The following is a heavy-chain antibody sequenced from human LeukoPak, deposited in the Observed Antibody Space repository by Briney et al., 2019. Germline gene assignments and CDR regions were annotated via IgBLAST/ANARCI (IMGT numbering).Heavy chain of an antibody. CDR3: ARGFRVDY. CDR2: IYSDGST. CDR1: GFTVSSNY. Sequence: GGSLRLSCAASGFTVSSNYMNWVRRAPGKGLEWVSVIYSDGSTYYADSVQGRFTISRDNSKNTLYLQMNSLRAEDTAVYYCARGFRVDYWGQGTLVTVSS. J-gene: IGHJ4*02. V-gene: IGHV3-53*01.